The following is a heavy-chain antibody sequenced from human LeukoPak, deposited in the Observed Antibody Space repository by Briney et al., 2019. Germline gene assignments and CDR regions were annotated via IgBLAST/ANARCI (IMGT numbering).Heavy chain of an antibody. D-gene: IGHD3-16*01. CDR3: TRDIAGGARN. CDR1: GGSVSSGDYY. J-gene: IGHJ4*02. V-gene: IGHV4-61*02. CDR2: IYTTGST. Sequence: SQTLSLTCTVSGGSVSSGDYYWSWIRQPAGKGLEWIGRIYTTGSTNYNPSLKSRVTISLDTSKNQLSLKLSSVTAADTAVYYCTRDIAGGARNWGQGTLVTVST.